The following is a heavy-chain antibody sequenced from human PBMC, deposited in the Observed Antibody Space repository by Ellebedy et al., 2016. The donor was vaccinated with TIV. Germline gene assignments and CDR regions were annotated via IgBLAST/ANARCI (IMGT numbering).Heavy chain of an antibody. J-gene: IGHJ4*02. V-gene: IGHV1-69*04. Sequence: SVKVSCXASGGTFSNYAISWVRQAPGQGLEWMGRIIPILGVGNYAQKFQGRVTITADKSTSSAYMELSSLRSEDTAVYYCAIDSSLTRTNDSWGQGTLVTVSS. CDR1: GGTFSNYA. CDR2: IIPILGVG. CDR3: AIDSSLTRTNDS. D-gene: IGHD2-2*01.